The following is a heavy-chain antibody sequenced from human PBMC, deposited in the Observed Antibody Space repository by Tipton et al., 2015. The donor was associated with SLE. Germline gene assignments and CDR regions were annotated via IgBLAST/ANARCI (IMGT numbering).Heavy chain of an antibody. Sequence: TLSLTCSVSGGSITDFYWSWLRKPPGKGLQWIGRIYTSASTIYNPSLKSRVTLSSDTSKNQFSLRVRSVTAADTAVYYCARGGGSYYDYWGQGTLVTVSS. J-gene: IGHJ4*02. V-gene: IGHV4-4*07. D-gene: IGHD1-26*01. CDR3: ARGGGSYYDY. CDR2: IYTSAST. CDR1: GGSITDFY.